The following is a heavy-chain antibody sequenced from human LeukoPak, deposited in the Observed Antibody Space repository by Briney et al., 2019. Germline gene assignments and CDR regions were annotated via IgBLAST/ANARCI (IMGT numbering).Heavy chain of an antibody. CDR1: GGSISSSSYY. CDR3: ARAIHSSGWLGHPDY. J-gene: IGHJ4*02. CDR2: IYYSGST. D-gene: IGHD6-19*01. V-gene: IGHV4-39*07. Sequence: SETLSLTCTVSGGSISSSSYYWGWIRQPPGKGLEWIGSIYYSGSTYYNPSLKSRVTISVDTSKNQFSLKLSSVTAADTAVYYCARAIHSSGWLGHPDYWGQGTLVTVSS.